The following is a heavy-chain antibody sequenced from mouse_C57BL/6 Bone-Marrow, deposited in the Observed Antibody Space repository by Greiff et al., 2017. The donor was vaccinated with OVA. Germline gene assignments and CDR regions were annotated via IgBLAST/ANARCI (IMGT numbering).Heavy chain of an antibody. V-gene: IGHV7-3*01. CDR2: IRNKPNGSTT. CDR3: ARYKRRVAVDYFDY. J-gene: IGHJ2*01. CDR1: GFTFTTYY. Sequence: EVQLMESGGGLVQPGDSLSLSCAASGFTFTTYYMSWVRQPPGKALEWLAFIRNKPNGSTTEYSASVKGRFPISRANSQSIHYIQMQDLRAEDSANNYWARYKRRVAVDYFDYWGQGTALTVSS. D-gene: IGHD1-1*01.